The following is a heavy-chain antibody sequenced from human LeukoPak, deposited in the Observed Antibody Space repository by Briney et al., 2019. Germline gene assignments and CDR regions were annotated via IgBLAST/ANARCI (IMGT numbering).Heavy chain of an antibody. V-gene: IGHV4-59*01. Sequence: SETLSLTCTVSGGSISSYYWSWIRQPPGKGLEWIGYIYYSGGTNYNPSLKSRVTISVDTSKNQFSLKLSSVTAADTAVYYCARDFFEGRIWSGYILWGQGTLVTVSS. J-gene: IGHJ4*02. CDR3: ARDFFEGRIWSGYIL. D-gene: IGHD3-3*01. CDR1: GGSISSYY. CDR2: IYYSGGT.